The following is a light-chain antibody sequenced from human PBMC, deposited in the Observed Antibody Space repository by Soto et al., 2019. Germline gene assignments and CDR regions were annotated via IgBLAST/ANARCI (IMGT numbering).Light chain of an antibody. CDR2: KTS. Sequence: DIQMTQSPSPLSASVGDRVTITCRASQSISNWLAWYQQKPGKAPKLLIYKTSNLDSGVPSRFSGSGSGTEFSLTISSLQPDDFATYYCQQYKSFSLTFGGGTKVDIK. J-gene: IGKJ4*01. CDR3: QQYKSFSLT. CDR1: QSISNW. V-gene: IGKV1-5*03.